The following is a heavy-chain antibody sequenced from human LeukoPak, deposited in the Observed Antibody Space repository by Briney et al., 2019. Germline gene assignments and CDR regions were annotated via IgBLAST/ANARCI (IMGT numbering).Heavy chain of an antibody. CDR1: GFTFSSYA. J-gene: IGHJ5*02. V-gene: IGHV3-23*01. D-gene: IGHD3-10*01. CDR2: ISGSGGST. Sequence: PGGSLRLSCAASGFTFSSYAMIWVRLAPGKELEWVSAISGSGGSTYYADYVKGRFTISRDNSKNTLYLQMISLRAEDTAVYYCASTAGQFGEFPNWFDPWGQGTLVTVSS. CDR3: ASTAGQFGEFPNWFDP.